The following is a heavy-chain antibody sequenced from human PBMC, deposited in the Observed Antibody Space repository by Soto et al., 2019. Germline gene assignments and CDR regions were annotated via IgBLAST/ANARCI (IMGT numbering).Heavy chain of an antibody. CDR2: IYYSGST. Sequence: SETLSLTCTVSGGSISSCDYYWSWIRQPPGKGLEWIGYIYYSGSTYYNPSLKSRVTISVDTSKNQFSLKLSSVAAADTAVYYCARAPPYGRNRFDPWGQGTLVTVSS. CDR1: GGSISSCDYY. V-gene: IGHV4-30-4*01. CDR3: ARAPPYGRNRFDP. J-gene: IGHJ5*02. D-gene: IGHD3-16*01.